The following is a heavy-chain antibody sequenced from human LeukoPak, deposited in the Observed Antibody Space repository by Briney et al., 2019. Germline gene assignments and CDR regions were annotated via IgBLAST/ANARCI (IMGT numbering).Heavy chain of an antibody. Sequence: ASVKVSCKASGYTFTSYYMHWVRQAPGQGLEWMGWINPNSGGTNYAQKFQGRVTMTRDTSISTAYMELSRLRSDDTAVYYCARDLIFSMGDYYEPEYFQHWGQGTLVTVSA. CDR3: ARDLIFSMGDYYEPEYFQH. D-gene: IGHD3-22*01. CDR2: INPNSGGT. J-gene: IGHJ1*01. CDR1: GYTFTSYY. V-gene: IGHV1-2*02.